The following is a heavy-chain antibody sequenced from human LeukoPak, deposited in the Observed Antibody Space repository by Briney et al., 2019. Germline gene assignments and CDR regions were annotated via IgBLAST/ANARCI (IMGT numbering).Heavy chain of an antibody. Sequence: ASVKVSCKASGYIFTGYYMHWVRQAPGQGLEWMGWINPNSGGTNYAQKFQGRVTMTRDTSISTAYMELSRLRSDDTAVFYCAREGPPGDTNPHFDYWGQGTLVTVSS. CDR2: INPNSGGT. V-gene: IGHV1-2*02. CDR1: GYIFTGYY. J-gene: IGHJ4*02. D-gene: IGHD3-10*01. CDR3: AREGPPGDTNPHFDY.